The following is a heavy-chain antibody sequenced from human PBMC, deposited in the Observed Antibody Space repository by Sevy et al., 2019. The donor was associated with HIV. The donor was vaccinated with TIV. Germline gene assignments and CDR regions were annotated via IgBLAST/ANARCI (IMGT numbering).Heavy chain of an antibody. D-gene: IGHD2-21*01. J-gene: IGHJ4*02. CDR2: MYSSGNT. CDR3: ARQGGIVDRAFDY. CDR1: GGSISSSSYD. Sequence: SETLSLTCTVSGGSISSSSYDWGWIRQPPGKGLEWIGSMYSSGNTYYNPSLKRRVTIFVNTSKNQISLKLTSVTAADTAVYYCARQGGIVDRAFDYWGQGTLVTVSS. V-gene: IGHV4-39*01.